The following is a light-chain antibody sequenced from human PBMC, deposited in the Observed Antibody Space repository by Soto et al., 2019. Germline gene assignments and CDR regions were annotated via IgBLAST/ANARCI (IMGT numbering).Light chain of an antibody. CDR3: QVWDSSTRV. V-gene: IGLV3-1*01. Sequence: SYELTQPPSVSVSPGQTASITCSGDRLGNKYACWYQQKPGQSPVLVIYQDSKRPSGIPERFSGSNSGNTATLTISGTQAMDEADYYCQVWDSSTRVFGGGTKLTV. CDR2: QDS. CDR1: RLGNKY. J-gene: IGLJ3*02.